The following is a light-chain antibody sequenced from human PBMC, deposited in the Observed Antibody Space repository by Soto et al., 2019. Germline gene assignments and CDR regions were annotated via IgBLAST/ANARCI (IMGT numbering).Light chain of an antibody. J-gene: IGKJ1*01. CDR2: AAS. CDR1: QGISNY. V-gene: IGKV1-27*01. Sequence: DIQMTQSPSSLSASVGARVTITCRASQGISNYLAWYKQKPGKVPKLLIYAASTLQSGVPSRFSGSGSGTDFTLTISSLQPEDVATYYCQKYYSVLWTFGQGTKVEIK. CDR3: QKYYSVLWT.